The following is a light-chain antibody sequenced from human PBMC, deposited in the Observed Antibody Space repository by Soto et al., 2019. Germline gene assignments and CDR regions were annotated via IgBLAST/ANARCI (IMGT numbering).Light chain of an antibody. CDR2: EVS. V-gene: IGLV2-14*01. J-gene: IGLJ3*02. CDR3: SSFTSISTWV. CDR1: SSDVGAYNY. Sequence: QSALTQPASVSGSRGQSITISCTGTSSDVGAYNYVSWYQQHPGKAPKLMIYEVSNRPSGVSIRFSGSKSGNTASLTISGLQAEDEADYYCSSFTSISTWVFGGGTKLTVL.